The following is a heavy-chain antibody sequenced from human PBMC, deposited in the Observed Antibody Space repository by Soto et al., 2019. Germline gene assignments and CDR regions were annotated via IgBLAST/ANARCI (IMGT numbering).Heavy chain of an antibody. V-gene: IGHV3-23*01. CDR3: AKENYDFWSGYPLYYYYGMDV. CDR2: ISGSGGST. CDR1: GFTFSSYA. J-gene: IGHJ6*02. Sequence: GGSLRLSCAASGFTFSSYAMSWVRQAPGKGLEWVSAISGSGGSTYYADSVKGRFTISRDNSKNTLYLQMNSLRAEDTAVYYCAKENYDFWSGYPLYYYYGMDVWGQGTTVTVSS. D-gene: IGHD3-3*01.